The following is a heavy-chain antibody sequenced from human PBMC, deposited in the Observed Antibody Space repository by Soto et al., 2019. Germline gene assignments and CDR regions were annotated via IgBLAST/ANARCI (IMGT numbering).Heavy chain of an antibody. CDR2: MNANSGNT. V-gene: IGHV1-8*01. Sequence: GASVKVSCKASGYTFTSYDINWVRQATGQGLEWMGWMNANSGNTGYAQKFQGRVTMTTDTSTSTAYMELSSLRSEDTAVYYGARDTDCGGDCFPGCSYWGQGTLVTVSS. CDR3: ARDTDCGGDCFPGCSY. J-gene: IGHJ4*02. CDR1: GYTFTSYD. D-gene: IGHD2-21*02.